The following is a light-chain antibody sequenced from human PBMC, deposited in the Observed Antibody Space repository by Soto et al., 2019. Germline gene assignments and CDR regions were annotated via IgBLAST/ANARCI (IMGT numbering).Light chain of an antibody. Sequence: EIVITQSPATLSLSPGDRATLSCRASQFMSSNYLSWYQQKPGQDPRLLIYGASTRATGIPDRFSGSGSETDFTLTISSLQPEDFAVYYCQQDYNLPWTFGHGTKVDIK. CDR2: GAS. J-gene: IGKJ1*01. V-gene: IGKV3D-7*01. CDR1: QFMSSNY. CDR3: QQDYNLPWT.